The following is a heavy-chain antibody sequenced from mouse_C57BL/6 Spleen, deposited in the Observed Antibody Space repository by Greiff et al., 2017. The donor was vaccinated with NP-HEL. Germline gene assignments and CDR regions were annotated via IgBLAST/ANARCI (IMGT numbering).Heavy chain of an antibody. CDR3: ARGGITRAMDY. Sequence: QVQLQQSGAELVMPGASVKLSCKASGYTFTSYWMHWVKQRPGQGLEWIGEIDPSDSYTNYNQKFKGKSTLTVDKSSSTAYMQLSSLTSEDSAVYYCARGGITRAMDYWGQGTSVTVSS. J-gene: IGHJ4*01. CDR2: IDPSDSYT. D-gene: IGHD2-4*01. CDR1: GYTFTSYW. V-gene: IGHV1-69*01.